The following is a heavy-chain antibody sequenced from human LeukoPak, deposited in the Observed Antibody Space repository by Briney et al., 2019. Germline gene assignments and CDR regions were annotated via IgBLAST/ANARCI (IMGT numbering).Heavy chain of an antibody. CDR3: ARDSSSTWQNDY. CDR2: ISSSSSYT. V-gene: IGHV3-11*05. D-gene: IGHD6-13*01. J-gene: IGHJ4*02. CDR1: GFTFSDHY. Sequence: GGSLRLSCAASGFTFSDHYMSWIRPAAGKGLEWGSYISSSSSYTNYADSVKGRFTISRDNAKNSLYLQMNSLRAEDTAVYFCARDSSSTWQNDYWGQGTLVTVSS.